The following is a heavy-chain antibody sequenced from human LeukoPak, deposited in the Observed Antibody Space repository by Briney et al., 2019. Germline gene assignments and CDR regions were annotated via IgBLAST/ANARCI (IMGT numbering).Heavy chain of an antibody. CDR2: IYYSGIT. CDR3: ASSSAMVTHSFDY. CDR1: GGSISSSSHY. D-gene: IGHD5-18*01. V-gene: IGHV4-39*01. J-gene: IGHJ4*02. Sequence: SETLSLTCTVSGGSISSSSHYWGWIRQPPGKGRECIGSIYYSGITYYSPSLRSRVTISSDKSKNQFSLKLTSVTAADTAVYYCASSSAMVTHSFDYWGQGTLVTVSS.